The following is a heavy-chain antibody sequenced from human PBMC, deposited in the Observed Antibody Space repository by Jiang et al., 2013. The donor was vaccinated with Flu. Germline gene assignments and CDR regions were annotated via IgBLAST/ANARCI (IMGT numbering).Heavy chain of an antibody. J-gene: IGHJ5*02. D-gene: IGHD2-15*01. Sequence: TYYNPSLKSRVTISVDTSKNQFSLKLSSVTAADTAVYYCARDKGALLQAYIWYTDSPGRWFDPWGQGTLVTVSS. CDR3: ARDKGALLQAYIWYTDSPGRWFDP. V-gene: IGHV4-30-2*04. CDR2: T.